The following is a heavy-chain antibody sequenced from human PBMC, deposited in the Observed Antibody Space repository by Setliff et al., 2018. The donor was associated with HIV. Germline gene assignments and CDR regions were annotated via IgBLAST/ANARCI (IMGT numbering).Heavy chain of an antibody. J-gene: IGHJ6*03. CDR1: GYTFTGYY. V-gene: IGHV1-2*06. Sequence: ASVKVSCKASGYTFTGYYIHWVRRAPGQGLEWMGRINPSSGGTNYAPKFQGRVTMTRDKAISTAYMELSRLRSDDTAVYYCATWGGSPDGYFYYYMDVWGKGTTVTVSS. CDR3: ATWGGSPDGYFYYYMDV. CDR2: INPSSGGT. D-gene: IGHD1-26*01.